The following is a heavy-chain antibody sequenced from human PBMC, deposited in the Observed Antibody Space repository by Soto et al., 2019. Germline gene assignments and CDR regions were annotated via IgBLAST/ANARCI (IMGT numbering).Heavy chain of an antibody. CDR3: ARLWAGNRPPDY. CDR2: IYYSGST. Sequence: PSETLALTCTVSGGSINSYYWGWIRQPPGKGLEWIGSIYYSGSTYYNPSLKSRVTISIDTSKKQVSLKLSSVTAADTAVYYCARLWAGNRPPDYWGQGTLVTVSS. D-gene: IGHD3-10*01. V-gene: IGHV4-39*01. J-gene: IGHJ4*02. CDR1: GGSINSYY.